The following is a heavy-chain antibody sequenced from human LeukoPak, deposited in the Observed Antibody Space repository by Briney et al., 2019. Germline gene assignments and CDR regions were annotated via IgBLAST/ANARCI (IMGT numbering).Heavy chain of an antibody. D-gene: IGHD1-7*01. J-gene: IGHJ5*02. Sequence: SETLSLTCAVSGHSISSGYSWGWIRQPPGKGLEWIGNFYHSGSTYYNPSLKSRVTISLDTSKNQFSLKLSSVTAADTAVYYCAQRRTTNNWFDPWGQGTLVTVSS. CDR1: GHSISSGYS. V-gene: IGHV4-38-2*01. CDR3: AQRRTTNNWFDP. CDR2: FYHSGST.